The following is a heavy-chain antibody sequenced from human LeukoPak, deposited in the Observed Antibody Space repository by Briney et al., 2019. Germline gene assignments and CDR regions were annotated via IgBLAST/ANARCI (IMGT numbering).Heavy chain of an antibody. D-gene: IGHD2-15*01. Sequence: GGSLRLSCTASGLIFDNYNMNWIRQAPGKGLEWVAFIQYDGSYKFYADSVQGRFSISRDNSKNTLFLQMNSLRAEDTAVYYCAKTSDQLLYSKFDFWGQGALVTVSS. J-gene: IGHJ4*02. V-gene: IGHV3-30*02. CDR1: GLIFDNYN. CDR2: IQYDGSYK. CDR3: AKTSDQLLYSKFDF.